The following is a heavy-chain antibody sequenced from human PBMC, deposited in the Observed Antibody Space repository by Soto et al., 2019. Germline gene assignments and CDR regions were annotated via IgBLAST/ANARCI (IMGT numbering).Heavy chain of an antibody. CDR2: IYYSGST. CDR1: GGSITSSSYY. V-gene: IGHV4-39*07. Sequence: SETLSLTCTVSGGSITSSSYYWGWIRQPPGKGLEWIGNIYYSGSTYYNPSLKSRVTISVDRSKNQFSLNLNSVTAADTAVYYCARGPHTARFDYWGQGILVTVSS. J-gene: IGHJ4*02. CDR3: ARGPHTARFDY.